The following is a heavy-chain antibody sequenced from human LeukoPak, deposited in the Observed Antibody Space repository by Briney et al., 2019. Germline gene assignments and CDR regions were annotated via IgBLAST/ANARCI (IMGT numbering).Heavy chain of an antibody. Sequence: GASVKVSCKASGYTFTGYYIHWLRQAPGQGLEWMGWINPNSGGTNFAQKFQGRVTMTRDTSISTAYMEVSSLRSDDTAVYYCANGPNNNQPHPYFDFWGQGTLVTVSS. CDR1: GYTFTGYY. D-gene: IGHD1/OR15-1a*01. CDR3: ANGPNNNQPHPYFDF. CDR2: INPNSGGT. V-gene: IGHV1-2*02. J-gene: IGHJ4*02.